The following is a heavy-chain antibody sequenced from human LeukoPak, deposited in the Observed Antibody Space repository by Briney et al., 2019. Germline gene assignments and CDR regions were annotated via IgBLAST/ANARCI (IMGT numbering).Heavy chain of an antibody. Sequence: PGGSLRLSCAASGFTFSSYGMSWVRQAPGKGLEWVSSISSSSSYIYYADSVKGRFTISRDNAKNSLYLQMNSLRAEDTAVYYCARGGFLEWLNEFDYWGQGTLVTVSS. CDR2: ISSSSSYI. CDR3: ARGGFLEWLNEFDY. CDR1: GFTFSSYG. V-gene: IGHV3-21*01. D-gene: IGHD3-3*01. J-gene: IGHJ4*02.